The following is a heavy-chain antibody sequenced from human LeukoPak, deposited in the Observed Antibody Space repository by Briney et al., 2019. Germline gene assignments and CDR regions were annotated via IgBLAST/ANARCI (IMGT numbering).Heavy chain of an antibody. J-gene: IGHJ2*01. D-gene: IGHD6-13*01. V-gene: IGHV3-23*01. CDR3: AKDRWSPYWYFDL. Sequence: PGGSLRLSCAASGFTFDNYAMSWVRQTPGKGLEWVSAISGSGGSTYYADSVKGRSTISRDNSKNTLYLQVNSLRAEDTAVYYCAKDRWSPYWYFDLWGRGTLVTVSS. CDR1: GFTFDNYA. CDR2: ISGSGGST.